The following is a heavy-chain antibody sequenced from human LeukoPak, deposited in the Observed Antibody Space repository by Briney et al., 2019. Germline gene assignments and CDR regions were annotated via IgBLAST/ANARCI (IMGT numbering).Heavy chain of an antibody. J-gene: IGHJ6*02. D-gene: IGHD3-10*01. CDR2: MNPNSGNT. CDR1: GYTFTSYD. Sequence: GASVKISCKASGYTFTSYDINWVRQATGQGLEWMGWMNPNSGNTGYAQKFQGRVTMTRNTSISTAYMELSSLRSEDTAVYYCARGAGEDYYYGMDVWGQGTTVTVSS. V-gene: IGHV1-8*02. CDR3: ARGAGEDYYYGMDV.